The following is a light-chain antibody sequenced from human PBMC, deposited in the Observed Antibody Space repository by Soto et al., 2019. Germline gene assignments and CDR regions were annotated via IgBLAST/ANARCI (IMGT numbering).Light chain of an antibody. J-gene: IGLJ2*01. CDR1: NNDVGTYNY. V-gene: IGLV2-14*01. CDR3: SSYMNNNVV. CDR2: EVS. Sequence: QSVLTQPASVSGSPGQSITISCTETNNDVGTYNYVSWYQQLPGKAPKLIIYEVSKRPSGVSSRFSGSKSGSTASLTISGLQAEDEADYYCSSYMNNNVVFGGGTKLTVL.